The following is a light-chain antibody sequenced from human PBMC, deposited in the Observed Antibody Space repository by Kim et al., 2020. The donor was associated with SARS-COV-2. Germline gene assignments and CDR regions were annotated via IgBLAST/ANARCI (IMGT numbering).Light chain of an antibody. CDR2: YDS. V-gene: IGLV3-21*04. CDR1: NIGSKS. Sequence: SYELTQPPSVSVAPGKTARITCGGNNIGSKSVHWYQQKPGQAPVLVIYYDSDRPSGIPERFSGSNSGNTATLTTSRVEAGDEADYYCQVWDSSSDHVVFGGWTQLTVL. J-gene: IGLJ2*01. CDR3: QVWDSSSDHVV.